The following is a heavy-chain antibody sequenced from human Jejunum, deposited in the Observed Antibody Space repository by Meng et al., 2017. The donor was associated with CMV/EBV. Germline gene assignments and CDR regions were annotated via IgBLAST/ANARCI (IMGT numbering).Heavy chain of an antibody. CDR2: IYYGGST. V-gene: IGHV4-39*07. CDR1: SPTYS. CDR3: ARDRVRYSDDYYYYGMDV. J-gene: IGHJ6*02. D-gene: IGHD3-9*01. Sequence: SPTYSGGWIRQPPGKGLEWIGSIYYGGSTYYNPSLKSRVTISVDTSKNQFSLSLSSVTAADTAVYYCARDRVRYSDDYYYYGMDVWGQGTTVTVSS.